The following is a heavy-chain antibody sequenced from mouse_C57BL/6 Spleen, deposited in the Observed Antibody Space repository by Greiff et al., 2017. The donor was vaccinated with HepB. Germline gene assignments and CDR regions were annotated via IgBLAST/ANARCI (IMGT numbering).Heavy chain of an antibody. Sequence: QVHVKQSGAELARPGASVKMSCKASGYTFTSYTMHWVKQRPGQGLEWIGYINPSSGYTKYNQKFKDKATLTADKSSSTAYMQLSSLTSEDSAVYYCARSYSNYGYFDVWGTGTTVTVSS. CDR2: INPSSGYT. J-gene: IGHJ1*03. V-gene: IGHV1-4*01. D-gene: IGHD2-5*01. CDR1: GYTFTSYT. CDR3: ARSYSNYGYFDV.